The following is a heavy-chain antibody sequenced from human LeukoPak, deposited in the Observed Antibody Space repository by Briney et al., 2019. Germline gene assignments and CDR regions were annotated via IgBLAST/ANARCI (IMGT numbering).Heavy chain of an antibody. Sequence: GGSLRLSCAASGFTFSSYAMHWVRQAPGKGLEYVSAISSNGGSTYYANSVKGRFTISRDNSKNTLYLQMGSLRAEDMAVYYCARDGTVTTLGAFDIWGQGTMVTVSS. CDR3: ARDGTVTTLGAFDI. CDR1: GFTFSSYA. V-gene: IGHV3-64*01. CDR2: ISSNGGST. D-gene: IGHD4-17*01. J-gene: IGHJ3*02.